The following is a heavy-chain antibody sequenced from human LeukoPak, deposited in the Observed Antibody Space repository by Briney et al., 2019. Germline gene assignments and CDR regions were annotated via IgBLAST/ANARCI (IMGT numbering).Heavy chain of an antibody. CDR2: ISAYNGKT. V-gene: IGHV1-18*01. D-gene: IGHD5-18*01. CDR1: GYTFTSYG. J-gene: IGHJ4*02. Sequence: ASVKVSCKASGYTFTSYGISWVRQAPGQGPEWMGWISAYNGKTNYAQKLQGRVTMTTDTSTITAYMELRSLRSDDTAVYYCARVGGSEYSYGYWGQGTLVTVSS. CDR3: ARVGGSEYSYGY.